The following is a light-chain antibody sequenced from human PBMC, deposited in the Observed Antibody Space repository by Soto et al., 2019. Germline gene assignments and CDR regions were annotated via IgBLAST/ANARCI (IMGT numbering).Light chain of an antibody. CDR3: QQYGSLSWT. CDR2: GAS. CDR1: QSVSSNY. J-gene: IGKJ1*01. Sequence: PGERATLSCRASQSVSSNYLAWYQQKPGQAPRLLIYGASTRATGVPDRFSGSGSGTDFTLTISRLEPADFAVYHCQQYGSLSWTFGQGTKVDIK. V-gene: IGKV3-20*01.